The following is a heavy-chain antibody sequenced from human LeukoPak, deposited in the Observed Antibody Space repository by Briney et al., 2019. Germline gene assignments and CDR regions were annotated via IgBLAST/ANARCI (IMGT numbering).Heavy chain of an antibody. J-gene: IGHJ5*02. CDR3: ARAHERGATIKGKWFDP. CDR1: GGSISSYY. D-gene: IGHD5-12*01. V-gene: IGHV4-38-2*02. CDR2: IYHSGST. Sequence: SETLSLTCTVSGGSISSYYWGWIRQPPGKGLEWIGSIYHSGSTYYNPSLKSRVTISVDTSKNQFSLKLSSVTAADTAVYYCARAHERGATIKGKWFDPWGQGTLVTVSS.